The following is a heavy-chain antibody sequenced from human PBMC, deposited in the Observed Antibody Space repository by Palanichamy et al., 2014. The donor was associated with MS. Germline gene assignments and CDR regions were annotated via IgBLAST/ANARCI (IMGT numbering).Heavy chain of an antibody. Sequence: QVQLVQSGAEVKKPGASVKVSCKVSGYTLTELSTHWVRQAPGKGLEWMGGFDPEDGETIYAQKFQGRVTMTEDTSTDTAYMELSSLRSEDTAVYYCASSPNIAVAGTGAFDIWGQGTMVIVSS. D-gene: IGHD6-19*01. CDR1: GYTLTELS. J-gene: IGHJ3*02. V-gene: IGHV1-24*01. CDR2: FDPEDGET. CDR3: ASSPNIAVAGTGAFDI.